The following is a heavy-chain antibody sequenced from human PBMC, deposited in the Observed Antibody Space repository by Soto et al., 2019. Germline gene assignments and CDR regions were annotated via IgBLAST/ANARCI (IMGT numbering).Heavy chain of an antibody. J-gene: IGHJ6*02. CDR3: ARTAYSGSCYDHGMDV. CDR1: GFTLSSYP. CDR2: ISFDGSNK. D-gene: IGHD1-26*01. Sequence: GGSLRLSCAASGFTLSSYPMHWVRQAPGKGLEWLAVISFDGSNKFYADSVKGRFTISRDNSKNTMYLQLNSLRDEDTTVYFCARTAYSGSCYDHGMDVWGQGTTVTVSS. V-gene: IGHV3-30*04.